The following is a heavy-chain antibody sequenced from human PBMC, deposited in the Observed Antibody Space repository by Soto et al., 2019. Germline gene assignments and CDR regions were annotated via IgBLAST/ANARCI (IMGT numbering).Heavy chain of an antibody. Sequence: SETLSLTCTVSGDSISSSNYSWGWIRQPPGKGLEWIGTIFYSGSTYYNPSLKSRVTISVDTSKNQFSLRLISVTAADTALYYCARRYGWLYFDYWGQGGLVT. CDR1: GDSISSSNYS. J-gene: IGHJ4*02. V-gene: IGHV4-39*01. D-gene: IGHD6-19*01. CDR2: IFYSGST. CDR3: ARRYGWLYFDY.